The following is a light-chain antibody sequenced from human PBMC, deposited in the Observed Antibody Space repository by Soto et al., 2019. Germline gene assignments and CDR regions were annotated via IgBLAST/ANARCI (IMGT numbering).Light chain of an antibody. CDR1: SSNIGSNT. CDR2: SNN. V-gene: IGLV1-44*01. J-gene: IGLJ1*01. Sequence: QSVLTQPPSASGTPGQRVTISCSGSSSNIGSNTVNWYQQLPGTAPKFRIYSNNQRPSGVPDRFSGSKSGTSASLAISGLQSEDEADYYCAAWDDSLNGYVFGTGTKLTVL. CDR3: AAWDDSLNGYV.